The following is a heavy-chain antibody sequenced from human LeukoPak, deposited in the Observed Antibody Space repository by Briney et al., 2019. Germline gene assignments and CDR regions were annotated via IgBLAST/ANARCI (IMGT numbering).Heavy chain of an antibody. V-gene: IGHV3-30*18. J-gene: IGHJ4*02. CDR3: AKILAYCGGDCYSVDY. CDR2: ISYDGSNK. D-gene: IGHD2-21*02. CDR1: GFTFSSYG. Sequence: PGRSLRLSCAASGFTFSSYGMHWVRQAPGKGLEWVAVISYDGSNKYYADSVKGRFTISRDNSKNTLYLQMNSLRAEDTAVYYCAKILAYCGGDCYSVDYWGQGTLVTVSS.